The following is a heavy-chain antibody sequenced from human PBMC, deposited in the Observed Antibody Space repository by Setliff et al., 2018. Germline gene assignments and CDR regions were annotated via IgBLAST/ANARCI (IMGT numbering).Heavy chain of an antibody. CDR3: SRLVRYCSRTTCQTASGAEI. V-gene: IGHV1-18*01. Sequence: GASVKVSCKASGYTFSHSGITWVRQAPGQGLGWMGWISVYSGNTNYAQKLQGRVTMTTDASTNTAYMELRGLTSDDTAVYYCSRLVRYCSRTTCQTASGAEIWGQGTLVTVSS. CDR2: ISVYSGNT. D-gene: IGHD2-2*01. J-gene: IGHJ4*02. CDR1: GYTFSHSG.